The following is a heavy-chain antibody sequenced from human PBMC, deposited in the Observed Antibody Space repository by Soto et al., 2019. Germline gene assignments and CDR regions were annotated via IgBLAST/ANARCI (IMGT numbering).Heavy chain of an antibody. J-gene: IGHJ4*01. CDR1: GFTFSSYS. V-gene: IGHV3-30-3*01. CDR2: ISSDGGTK. D-gene: IGHD2-15*01. CDR3: ARDHADSGEIQPDF. Sequence: QVQLVESGGRVAQPGRSLRVSCAASGFTFSSYSRHWVRQAPGKGLEWVAFISSDGGTKFYADSVKGRFTISRVNSNNILSLQVISLRAEDTALINCARDHADSGEIQPDFWGHGTLVTVYS.